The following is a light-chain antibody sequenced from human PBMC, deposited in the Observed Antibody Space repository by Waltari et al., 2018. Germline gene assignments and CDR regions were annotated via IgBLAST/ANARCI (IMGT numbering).Light chain of an antibody. CDR3: QTGGHGTWV. CDR2: VNSDGSH. V-gene: IGLV4-69*01. J-gene: IGLJ3*02. Sequence: QPGKGPRYLMKVNSDGSHRKGDDIPDRFSASKSGTECQLTIASLQSEDEADYFGQTGGHGTWVFGGGTELTVL.